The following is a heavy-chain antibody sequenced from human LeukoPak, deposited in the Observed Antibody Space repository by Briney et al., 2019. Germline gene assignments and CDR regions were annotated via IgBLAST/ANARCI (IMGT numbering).Heavy chain of an antibody. CDR3: ARNAQITMVRGRTYYYYYMDV. V-gene: IGHV4-34*01. CDR2: INHSGST. Sequence: SETLSLTCAVYGGSFSGYYWSWIRQPPGKGLEWIGEINHSGSTNYNPSLKSRVTISVDTSKNQFSLKLSSVTAADTAVYYCARNAQITMVRGRTYYYYYMDVWGKGTTVTISS. J-gene: IGHJ6*03. CDR1: GGSFSGYY. D-gene: IGHD3-10*01.